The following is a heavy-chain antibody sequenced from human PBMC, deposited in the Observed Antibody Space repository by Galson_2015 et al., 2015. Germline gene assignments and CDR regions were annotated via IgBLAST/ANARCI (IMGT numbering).Heavy chain of an antibody. J-gene: IGHJ4*02. CDR2: IGSGGNT. V-gene: IGHV3-23*01. Sequence: SLRLSCAASGFTFSSYALSWVRQAPGRGXEWVSTIGSGGNTYYADSVKGRFTISRDNSKNTLYLQMNSLRAEDTAVYYCAKDVTGSVFLFYYWGQGTLVTVSS. CDR1: GFTFSSYA. D-gene: IGHD3-10*01. CDR3: AKDVTGSVFLFYY.